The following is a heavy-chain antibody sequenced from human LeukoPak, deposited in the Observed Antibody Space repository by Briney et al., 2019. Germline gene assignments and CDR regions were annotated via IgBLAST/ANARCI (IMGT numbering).Heavy chain of an antibody. V-gene: IGHV3-23*01. CDR2: ISGSGGST. CDR3: AKDRVGATRFTTFDY. Sequence: RAGGSLRLSCAASGFTFSSYAMSWVRQAPGKGLEWVSAISGSGGSTYYADSVKGRFTISRDNAKNSLYLQMNSLRAEDTALYYCAKDRVGATRFTTFDYWGQGTLVTVSS. J-gene: IGHJ4*02. CDR1: GFTFSSYA. D-gene: IGHD1-26*01.